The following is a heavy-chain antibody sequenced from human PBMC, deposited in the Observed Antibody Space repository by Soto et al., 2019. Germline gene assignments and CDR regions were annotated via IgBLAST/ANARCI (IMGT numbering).Heavy chain of an antibody. D-gene: IGHD3-22*01. CDR2: ISSNGGST. CDR1: GFTFSSYA. V-gene: IGHV3-64*01. J-gene: IGHJ4*02. CDR3: ARGVVINGPHPWNFDY. Sequence: PGGSLRLSCAASGFTFSSYAMHWVRQAPGKGLEYVSAISSNGGSTYYANSVKGRFTISRDNSKNTLYLQMGSLRAEDMAVYYCARGVVINGPHPWNFDYWGQGTLVTVSS.